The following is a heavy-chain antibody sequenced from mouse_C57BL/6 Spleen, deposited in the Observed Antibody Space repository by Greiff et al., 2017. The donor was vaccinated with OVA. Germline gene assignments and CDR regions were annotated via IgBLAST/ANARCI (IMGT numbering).Heavy chain of an antibody. J-gene: IGHJ3*01. CDR3: TWFAY. CDR2: IRLKSDNYAT. V-gene: IGHV6-3*01. CDR1: GFTFSNYW. Sequence: EVKLMESGGGLVQPGGSMKLSCVASGFTFSNYWMNWVRQSPEKGLEWVAQIRLKSDNYATHYAESVKGRFTISRDDSKSSVYLQMNNVRAEDTGIYYCTWFAYWGQGTLVTVSA.